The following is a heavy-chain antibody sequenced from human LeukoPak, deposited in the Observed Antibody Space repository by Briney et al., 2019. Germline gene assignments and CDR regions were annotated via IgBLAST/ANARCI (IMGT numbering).Heavy chain of an antibody. CDR2: ISYDGINQ. J-gene: IGHJ4*02. V-gene: IGHV3-30*04. D-gene: IGHD1/OR15-1a*01. CDR3: TLTTFGVVYYFDY. CDR1: GFTFSSYA. Sequence: PGRSLRLSCATSGFTFSSYAMHWVRQAPGKELEWVALISYDGINQYYADSVKGRFIISRDNSKNTLYLQLNSLRLEDTAVYYCTLTTFGVVYYFDYWGQGTLVTVSS.